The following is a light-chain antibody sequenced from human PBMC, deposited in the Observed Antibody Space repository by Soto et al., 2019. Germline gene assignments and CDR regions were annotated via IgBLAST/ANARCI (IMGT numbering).Light chain of an antibody. Sequence: QSVLTQPPSASGSPGQSVTISCSGTSSDIGGYNFVSWYQQHPGKAPKLIIFEVYKRPSGVPDRFSGSKSGNTASLTVSGLQAEDEADYYCSSHGGSNNPDAFGTGTKVTVL. CDR1: SSDIGGYNF. CDR3: SSHGGSNNPDA. V-gene: IGLV2-8*01. CDR2: EVY. J-gene: IGLJ1*01.